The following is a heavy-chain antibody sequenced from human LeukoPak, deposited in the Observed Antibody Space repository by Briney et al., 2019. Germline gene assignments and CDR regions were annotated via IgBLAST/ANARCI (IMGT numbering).Heavy chain of an antibody. CDR2: INHSGST. V-gene: IGHV4-34*01. CDR3: ARGGGVRYSSSWYRYYFDY. J-gene: IGHJ4*02. Sequence: PSETLSLTCAVYGGSFSGYYWSWIRQPPGKGREWIGEINHSGSTNYNPSLKRRVTISVHTSKNQFSLKLSSVTAADTAVYYCARGGGVRYSSSWYRYYFDYWGQGTLVTVSS. CDR1: GGSFSGYY. D-gene: IGHD6-13*01.